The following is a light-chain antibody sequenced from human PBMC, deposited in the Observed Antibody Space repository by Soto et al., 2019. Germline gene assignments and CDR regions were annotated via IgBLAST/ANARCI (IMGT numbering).Light chain of an antibody. J-gene: IGKJ1*01. V-gene: IGKV3-15*01. CDR2: GAS. CDR1: QSVGSN. Sequence: EIVMTQSPATLSVSPGERATLSCRASQSVGSNLAWYQQKPGQAPSLLIYGASTRATGIPARFSGSGSGTEFTLTISSLQSEDFAVYYCQQYNNWPRTFGQGTKV. CDR3: QQYNNWPRT.